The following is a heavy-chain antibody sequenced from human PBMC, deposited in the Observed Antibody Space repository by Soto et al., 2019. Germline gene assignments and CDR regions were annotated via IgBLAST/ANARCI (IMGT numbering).Heavy chain of an antibody. CDR1: GFTFSSYA. Sequence: PGWSLRLSCAASGFTFSSYAMSWVRQAPGKGLEWVSYISSSGSTIYYADSVKGRFTISRDNAKNSLYLQMNSLRAEDTAVYYCEREDPSSYSGMAVWGQGNAVSVS. CDR2: ISSSGSTI. V-gene: IGHV3-48*04. D-gene: IGHD6-6*01. J-gene: IGHJ6*02. CDR3: EREDPSSYSGMAV.